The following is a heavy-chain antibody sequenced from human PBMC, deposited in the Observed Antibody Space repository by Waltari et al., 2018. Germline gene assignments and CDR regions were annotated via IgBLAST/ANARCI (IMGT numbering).Heavy chain of an antibody. CDR3: STTVGPDCSGNIDSDYDPGDE. CDR1: GFTFSSYA. D-gene: IGHD4-17*01. Sequence: EVQLLESGGGLVQPGGSLRLSCAASGFTFSSYAMSWVRQAPGKGLEWVSAISGSGGSTYYADSVKGRFTISRDNSKNTLYLQMNSLRAEDTAVYYCSTTVGPDCSGNIDSDYDPGDEWGQGTLVTVSS. V-gene: IGHV3-23*01. CDR2: ISGSGGST. J-gene: IGHJ4*02.